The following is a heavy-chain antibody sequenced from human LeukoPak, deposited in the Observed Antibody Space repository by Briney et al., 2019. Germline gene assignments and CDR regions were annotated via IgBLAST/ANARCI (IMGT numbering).Heavy chain of an antibody. CDR1: GYTFTSYG. V-gene: IGHV1-18*01. CDR3: ARDRQYYDFWSGYLTPSDYFDY. D-gene: IGHD3-3*01. J-gene: IGHJ4*02. CDR2: ISAYNGNT. Sequence: GASVKVSCKASGYTFTSYGISWVRQAPGQGPEWMGWISAYNGNTNYAQKLQGRVTMTTDTSTSTAYMELRSLRSDDTAVYYCARDRQYYDFWSGYLTPSDYFDYWGQGTLVTVSS.